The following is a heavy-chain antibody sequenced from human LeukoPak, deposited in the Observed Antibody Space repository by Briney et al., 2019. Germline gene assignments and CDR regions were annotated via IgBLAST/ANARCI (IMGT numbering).Heavy chain of an antibody. CDR3: AREEFISPIVGATNWFDP. J-gene: IGHJ5*02. Sequence: PSETLSLTCAVYGGSFSGYYWSWIRQPPGKGLEWIGEINHSGSTNYNPSLKSRVTISVDTSKNQFSLKLSSVTAADTAVYYCAREEFISPIVGATNWFDPWGQGTLVTVSS. V-gene: IGHV4-34*01. D-gene: IGHD1-26*01. CDR1: GGSFSGYY. CDR2: INHSGST.